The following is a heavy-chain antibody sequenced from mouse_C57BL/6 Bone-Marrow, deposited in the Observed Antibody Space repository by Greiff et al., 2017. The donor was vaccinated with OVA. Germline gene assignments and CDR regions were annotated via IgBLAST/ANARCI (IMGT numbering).Heavy chain of an antibody. D-gene: IGHD2-4*01. V-gene: IGHV1-63*01. Sequence: VQGVESGAELVRPGTSVKMSCKASGYTFTNYWIGWAKQRPGHGLEWIGDIYPGGGYTNYNEKFKGKATLTADKSSSTAYMELRSLTSEDSAVYFCARYDYDYAMDYWGQGTSVTVSS. CDR3: ARYDYDYAMDY. J-gene: IGHJ4*01. CDR1: GYTFTNYW. CDR2: IYPGGGYT.